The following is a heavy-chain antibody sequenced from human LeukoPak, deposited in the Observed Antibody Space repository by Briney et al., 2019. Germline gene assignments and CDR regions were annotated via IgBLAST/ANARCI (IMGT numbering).Heavy chain of an antibody. CDR1: GFTFGDYA. J-gene: IGHJ4*02. CDR2: IRSKAYGGTT. Sequence: GGSLRLSCTASGFTFGDYAMSWVRQAPGKGLEWVGFIRSKAYGGTTEYAASVKGRFTISRDDSKSIAYLQMNSLKTEDTAVYYCTRLEQLAFGYWGQGTLVTVSS. D-gene: IGHD6-6*01. CDR3: TRLEQLAFGY. V-gene: IGHV3-49*04.